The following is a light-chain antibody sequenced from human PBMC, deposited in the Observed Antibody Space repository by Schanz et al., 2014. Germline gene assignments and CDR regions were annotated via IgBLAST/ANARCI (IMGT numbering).Light chain of an antibody. CDR1: SSDIGSYNY. CDR3: NSYAGNTNV. J-gene: IGLJ1*01. V-gene: IGLV2-14*01. Sequence: QSALTQPASGSGSPGQSITISCTGTSSDIGSYNYGSWYQQYQGEAPKLIIYDVTYRPSGVSHRFSGSKSGNTASLTISGLQAEDEADYCNSYAGNTNVFGTGTKVTVL. CDR2: DVT.